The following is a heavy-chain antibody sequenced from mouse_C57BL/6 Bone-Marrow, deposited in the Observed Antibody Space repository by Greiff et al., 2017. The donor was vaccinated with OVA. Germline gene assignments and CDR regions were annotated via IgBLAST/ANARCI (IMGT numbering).Heavy chain of an antibody. CDR1: GFTFSDYG. CDR2: ISSGSSTI. J-gene: IGHJ1*03. CDR3: AGEGNWYFDV. Sequence: DVQLVESGGGLVKPGGSLKLSCAASGFTFSDYGMHWVRQAPEKGLEWVAYISSGSSTIYYADTVKGRFTISRDNAKNTLFLQMTSLRSEDTAMYYCAGEGNWYFDVWGTGTTVTVSS. V-gene: IGHV5-17*01.